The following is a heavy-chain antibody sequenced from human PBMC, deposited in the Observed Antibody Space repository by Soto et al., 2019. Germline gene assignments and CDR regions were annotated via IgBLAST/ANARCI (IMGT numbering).Heavy chain of an antibody. CDR3: ARSLPYYDYVWGSYRHYYFDY. V-gene: IGHV1-2*02. J-gene: IGHJ4*02. Sequence: ASVKVSCKASGYNFTDYYMHWVRQAPGQGLEWMGWINPNSGGTNYAQKFQGRVTMTRGTSISTAYMELSRLRSDDTAVYYCARSLPYYDYVWGSYRHYYFDYWDQGTLVTVSS. CDR1: GYNFTDYY. CDR2: INPNSGGT. D-gene: IGHD3-16*02.